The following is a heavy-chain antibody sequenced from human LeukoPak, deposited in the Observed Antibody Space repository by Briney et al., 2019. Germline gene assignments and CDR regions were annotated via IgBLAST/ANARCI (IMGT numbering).Heavy chain of an antibody. J-gene: IGHJ4*02. V-gene: IGHV4-39*01. CDR1: GGSISSSSYY. CDR3: ARYAFAIGSYGDY. D-gene: IGHD2-15*01. CDR2: IYYSGST. Sequence: PSETLSLTCTVSGGSISSSSYYWGWIRQPPGKGLEWIGSIYYSGSTYYNPSLKSRVTISVDTSKNQFSLKLSSVTAADTAVYYCARYAFAIGSYGDYWGQGTLVTVSS.